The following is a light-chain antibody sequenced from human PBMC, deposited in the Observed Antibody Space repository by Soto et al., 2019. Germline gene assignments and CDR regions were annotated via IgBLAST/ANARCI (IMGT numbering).Light chain of an antibody. CDR1: QSVGSTY. CDR3: QQYGSSPGT. CDR2: AAS. Sequence: EIVLTQSPGTLSLSPGERATLSCRTSQSVGSTYLAWYQQIPGQAPRLLIYAASSRATGIPDRFSGSGSGTDFTLTISRLEPEDFAVYYCQQYGSSPGTFGQGTKVDI. V-gene: IGKV3-20*01. J-gene: IGKJ1*01.